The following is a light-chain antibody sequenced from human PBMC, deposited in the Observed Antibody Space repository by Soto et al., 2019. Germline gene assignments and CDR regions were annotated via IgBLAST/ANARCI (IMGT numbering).Light chain of an antibody. CDR1: QSLLHRNGNIY. V-gene: IGKV2-28*01. CDR2: LGS. CDR3: MQARTAPRT. Sequence: DIVLTPSQLSLPVNPGEPASISCRSIQSLLHRNGNIYLEWYLQKPGQSPQLLIYLGSIRASGVPDRFSGSGSGTDFSLKITRVAAEDVGDYYCMQARTAPRTFEVGNKVE. J-gene: IGKJ1*01.